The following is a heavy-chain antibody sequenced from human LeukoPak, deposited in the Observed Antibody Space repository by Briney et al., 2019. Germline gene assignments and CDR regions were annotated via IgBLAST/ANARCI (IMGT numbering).Heavy chain of an antibody. CDR1: GGSISSYY. D-gene: IGHD6-13*01. Sequence: KTSETLSLTCTVPGGSISSYYRSWIRQPPGKGLEWIWYIYYSGSTNYIHSLKSRVTISVDTSKNHFSLKLSSVTAADTAVYYCARGEDSSSWYDYWGQGTLVTVSS. CDR3: ARGEDSSSWYDY. V-gene: IGHV4-59*01. J-gene: IGHJ4*02. CDR2: IYYSGST.